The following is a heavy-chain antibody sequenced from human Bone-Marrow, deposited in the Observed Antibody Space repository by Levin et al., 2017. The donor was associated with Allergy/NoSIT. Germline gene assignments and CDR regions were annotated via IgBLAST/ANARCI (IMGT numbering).Heavy chain of an antibody. CDR1: GGSFSGYY. J-gene: IGHJ3*02. Sequence: ETLSLTCAVYGGSFSGYYWSWIRQPPGKGLEWIGEINHSGSTNYNPSLKSRVTISVDTSKNQFSLKLSSVTAADTAVYYCARGRDDHYYDSSGYYAFDIWGQGTMVTVSS. V-gene: IGHV4-34*01. D-gene: IGHD3-22*01. CDR3: ARGRDDHYYDSSGYYAFDI. CDR2: INHSGST.